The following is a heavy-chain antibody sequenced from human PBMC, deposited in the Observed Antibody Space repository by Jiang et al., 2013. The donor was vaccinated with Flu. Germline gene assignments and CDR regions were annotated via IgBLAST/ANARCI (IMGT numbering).Heavy chain of an antibody. CDR2: IYYSGRT. CDR3: ASRMTTETTVDY. J-gene: IGHJ4*02. V-gene: IGHV4-31*02. D-gene: IGHD4-17*01. Sequence: LEWIGHIYYSGRTYYNPSLKSRVTISVDTSKNQFFLKVSSVTAADTAVYYCASRMTTETTVDYWGQGTLVTVSS.